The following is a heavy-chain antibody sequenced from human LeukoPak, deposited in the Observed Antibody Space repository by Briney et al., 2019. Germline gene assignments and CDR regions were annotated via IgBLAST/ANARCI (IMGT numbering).Heavy chain of an antibody. CDR3: AREIKIQGFRAFDF. J-gene: IGHJ4*02. CDR2: INDGGTYT. Sequence: GGSLRLSCAASGFAFREYWMHWVRQTPGTGLMWVARINDGGTYTAYADSVKGRFTVSRDNAENTLYLQMDTLRVEDTAIYYCAREIKIQGFRAFDFWGQGTPVTVSS. CDR1: GFAFREYW. V-gene: IGHV3-74*01. D-gene: IGHD3-10*01.